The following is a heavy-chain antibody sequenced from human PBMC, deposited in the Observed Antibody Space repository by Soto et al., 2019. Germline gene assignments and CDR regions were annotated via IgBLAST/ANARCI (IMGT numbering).Heavy chain of an antibody. CDR2: IIPIFGTA. Sequence: QVQLVQSGAEVKKPGSSVKVSCKASGGTFSSYAMIWVRQAPGQGLEWMGGIIPIFGTANYAQKFQGRVTITADKSTSTAYMELSSLRSEDTAVYYCARDRRYCSGGSCYEWGQRTLVTVSS. CDR1: GGTFSSYA. J-gene: IGHJ4*02. V-gene: IGHV1-69*06. D-gene: IGHD2-15*01. CDR3: ARDRRYCSGGSCYE.